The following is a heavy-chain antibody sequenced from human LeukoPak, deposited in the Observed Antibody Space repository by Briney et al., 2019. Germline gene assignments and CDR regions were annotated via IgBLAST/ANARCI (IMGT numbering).Heavy chain of an antibody. CDR3: TKATQWLAFDY. CDR2: IYNRGTT. CDR1: GGSISSHF. V-gene: IGHV4-59*11. J-gene: IGHJ4*02. Sequence: SETLSLTCTVSGGSISSHFWSWMRQPPGKGLEWIGNIYNRGTTNYNPSLNSRVTMSVDTSKNQLSPQLTSVTAADTAVYYCTKATQWLAFDYWGRGTLVTVSS. D-gene: IGHD6-19*01.